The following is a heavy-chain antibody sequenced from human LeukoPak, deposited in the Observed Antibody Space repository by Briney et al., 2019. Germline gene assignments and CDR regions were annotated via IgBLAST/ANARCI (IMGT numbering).Heavy chain of an antibody. Sequence: QPGGSLRLSCAASGFTVSSNYMSWVRQAPGKGLEWVSVIYSGGSTYYADSVKGRFTISRDNSKNTLYLQMNSLRAEDTAVYYCARDRASSNYDGYYYYYGMDVWGQGTTVTVSS. J-gene: IGHJ6*02. D-gene: IGHD4-11*01. CDR1: GFTVSSNY. CDR2: IYSGGST. V-gene: IGHV3-66*01. CDR3: ARDRASSNYDGYYYYYGMDV.